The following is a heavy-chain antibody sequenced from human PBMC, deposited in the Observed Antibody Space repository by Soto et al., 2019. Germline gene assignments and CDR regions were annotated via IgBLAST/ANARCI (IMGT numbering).Heavy chain of an antibody. D-gene: IGHD7-27*01. Sequence: QVQLVQSGAEVMQPGASVKVACKNSGYSFSNYGYSWVRQAPGQGLEWMGWIAASNRETNYAQKFQGRVIVTTDTTTNTAYMELRSLKSDDTDVYYCARDHNWGLDYWGQGTLDTDSS. CDR3: ARDHNWGLDY. J-gene: IGHJ4*02. V-gene: IGHV1-18*01. CDR2: IAASNRET. CDR1: GYSFSNYG.